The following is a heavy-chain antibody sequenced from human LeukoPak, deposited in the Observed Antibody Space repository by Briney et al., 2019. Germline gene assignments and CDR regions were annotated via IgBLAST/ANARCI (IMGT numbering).Heavy chain of an antibody. D-gene: IGHD4-17*01. CDR3: ASNGDYGLWYFQH. CDR2: IYYSGST. CDR1: GGSISSGGYY. V-gene: IGHV4-31*03. J-gene: IGHJ1*01. Sequence: PSETLSLTCTVSGGSISSGGYYWSWIRQHPGKGLEWIGYIYYSGSTYYNPSLKSRVTISVDTSKNQFSLKLSSVTAADTAVYYCASNGDYGLWYFQHWGQGTLVTVSS.